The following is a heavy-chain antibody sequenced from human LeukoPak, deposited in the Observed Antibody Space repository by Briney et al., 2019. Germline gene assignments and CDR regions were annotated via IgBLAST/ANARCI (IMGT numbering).Heavy chain of an antibody. CDR3: ARAKGFGSGSRINWFDP. CDR1: GYSISSGYY. Sequence: SETLSLTCTVSGYSISSGYYWGWIRQPPGQGLEWIGSIYHSGSTYYNPSLKSRVTISVDTSKNQFSLKLSSVTAADTAVYYCARAKGFGSGSRINWFDPWGQGTLVTVSS. J-gene: IGHJ5*02. CDR2: IYHSGST. V-gene: IGHV4-38-2*02. D-gene: IGHD3-10*01.